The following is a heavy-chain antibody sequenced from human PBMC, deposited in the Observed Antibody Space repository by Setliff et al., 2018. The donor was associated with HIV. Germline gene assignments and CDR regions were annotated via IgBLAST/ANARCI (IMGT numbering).Heavy chain of an antibody. CDR2: VNEDNGDR. CDR1: GYNFGFYG. Sequence: ASVKVSCKASGYNFGFYGISWVRQAPGQGLEWMGWVNEDNGDRNFAPSVQGRIALTTDTSTDTAYMELTNLRSDDTALYFCVRDEKRAAGGSMYYFDYWGQGTLVTVSS. D-gene: IGHD5-12*01. J-gene: IGHJ4*02. CDR3: VRDEKRAAGGSMYYFDY. V-gene: IGHV1-18*01.